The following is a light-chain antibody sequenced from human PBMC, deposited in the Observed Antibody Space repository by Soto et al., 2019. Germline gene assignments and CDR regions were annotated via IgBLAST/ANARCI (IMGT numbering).Light chain of an antibody. CDR3: LQSYSTPFL. CDR2: GAS. Sequence: DIQMTQSPSSLSASVGDRVTITCRASQSISSYLYWYQQKPGKAHKLLIYGASSLQRGVPSRFSGSLSGTDFTHTISSLQPEDFATYYCLQSYSTPFLFGPGTKVH. J-gene: IGKJ3*01. CDR1: QSISSY. V-gene: IGKV1-39*01.